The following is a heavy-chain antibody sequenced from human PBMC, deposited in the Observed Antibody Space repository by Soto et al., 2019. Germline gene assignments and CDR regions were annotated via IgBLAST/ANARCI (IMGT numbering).Heavy chain of an antibody. V-gene: IGHV3-11*01. Sequence: GGSLRLSCAASGFTFSDYYMSWIRQAPGKGLEWVSYISSSGGTIYYADSVKGRFTISRDNAKNSLYLQMNSLGAEDTAVYYCARRPMSISGTGFDYWGQGTLVTVSS. CDR3: ARRPMSISGTGFDY. J-gene: IGHJ4*02. CDR2: ISSSGGTI. D-gene: IGHD1-7*01. CDR1: GFTFSDYY.